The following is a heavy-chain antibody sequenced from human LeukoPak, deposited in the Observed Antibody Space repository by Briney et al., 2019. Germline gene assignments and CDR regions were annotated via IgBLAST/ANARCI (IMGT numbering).Heavy chain of an antibody. V-gene: IGHV4-59*08. Sequence: SETLSLTCTVSGGSLSSYCWSWIRQPPGKGLEWIGFIYYIGSTNSNPSLKSRVSISIDTSKNQFSLRLSSVTAADAAVYYCARLQRVSSSGWSHFDYWGQGTLVAVFS. D-gene: IGHD6-19*01. CDR3: ARLQRVSSSGWSHFDY. CDR1: GGSLSSYC. CDR2: IYYIGST. J-gene: IGHJ4*02.